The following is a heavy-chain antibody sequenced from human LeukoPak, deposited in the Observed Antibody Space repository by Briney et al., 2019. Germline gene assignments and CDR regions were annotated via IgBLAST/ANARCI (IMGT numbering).Heavy chain of an antibody. CDR3: ASFDIAARAESDYFDY. CDR1: GGSFSGYY. J-gene: IGHJ4*02. CDR2: INNSGST. V-gene: IGHV4-34*01. D-gene: IGHD6-6*01. Sequence: SETLSLTCAVYGGSFSGYYWSWIRQPPGKGLEWIGEINNSGSTNYNPSLRSRVTISVDTSKNQFSLKLSSVTAADTAVYYCASFDIAARAESDYFDYWGQGTLVTVSS.